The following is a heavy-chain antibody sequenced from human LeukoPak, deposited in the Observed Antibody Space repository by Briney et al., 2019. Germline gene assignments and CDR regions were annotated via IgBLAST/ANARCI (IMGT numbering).Heavy chain of an antibody. Sequence: GGSLRLSCTASGFTFGDYAMSWVRQAPGKGLEWVGFIRSKAYGGTTEYAASVKGRFTISRDDSKSIAYLQMNSLKTEDTAVYYCTRDSVYYDILTGYYRLYYFDYWGQGTLVTVSS. V-gene: IGHV3-49*04. D-gene: IGHD3-9*01. J-gene: IGHJ4*02. CDR2: IRSKAYGGTT. CDR1: GFTFGDYA. CDR3: TRDSVYYDILTGYYRLYYFDY.